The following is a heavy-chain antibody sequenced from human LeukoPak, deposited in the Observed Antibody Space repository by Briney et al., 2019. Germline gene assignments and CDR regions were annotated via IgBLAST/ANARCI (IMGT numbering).Heavy chain of an antibody. J-gene: IGHJ4*02. CDR3: ARDKSPRAYYGSGNGDY. D-gene: IGHD3-10*01. Sequence: PGGSLRLSCAASGFTFSSYSMNWVRQAPGKGLEWVSSISSSISYIYYADSVKGRFTISRDNAKNSLYLQMNSLRAEDTAVYYCARDKSPRAYYGSGNGDYWGQGTLVTVSS. CDR1: GFTFSSYS. CDR2: ISSSISYI. V-gene: IGHV3-21*01.